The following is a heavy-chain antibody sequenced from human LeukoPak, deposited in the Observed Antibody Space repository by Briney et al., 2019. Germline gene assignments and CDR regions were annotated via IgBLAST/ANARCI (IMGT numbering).Heavy chain of an antibody. Sequence: GGSLRLSCAASGFTFSSYSMNWVRQAPGKGLEWVSYISSSGSTIYYADSVKGRFTISRDNAKNSLYLQMNSLRAEDTAVYYCARLGVTTDDYWGQGTLVTVSS. CDR1: GFTFSSYS. CDR2: ISSSGSTI. J-gene: IGHJ4*02. CDR3: ARLGVTTDDY. V-gene: IGHV3-48*01. D-gene: IGHD4-17*01.